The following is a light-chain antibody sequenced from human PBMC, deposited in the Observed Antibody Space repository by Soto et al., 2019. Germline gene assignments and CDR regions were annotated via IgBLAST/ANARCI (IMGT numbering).Light chain of an antibody. CDR2: GTS. J-gene: IGKJ2*01. Sequence: EIVLTQSPDTLSFSPGESATLSCRTSQIISTVYLAWYQQKPGQPPRLLTYGTSYRAAGIPDRFSGGGSWTDFTPTSTRLEPADSAVYYCQQYGPSLGTLGPGTRLEVK. CDR1: QIISTVY. V-gene: IGKV3-20*01. CDR3: QQYGPSLGT.